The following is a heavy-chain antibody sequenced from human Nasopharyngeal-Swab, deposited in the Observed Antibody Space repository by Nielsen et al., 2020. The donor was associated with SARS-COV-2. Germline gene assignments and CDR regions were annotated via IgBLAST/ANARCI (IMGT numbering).Heavy chain of an antibody. CDR2: ISSSSSYI. V-gene: IGHV3-21*01. Sequence: VRQAPGKGLEWVSSISSSSSYIYYADSVKGRFTISRDNAKNSLYLQMNSLRAEDTAVYYCARLQWLDTGIDAFDIWGQRTMVTVSS. D-gene: IGHD6-19*01. J-gene: IGHJ3*02. CDR3: ARLQWLDTGIDAFDI.